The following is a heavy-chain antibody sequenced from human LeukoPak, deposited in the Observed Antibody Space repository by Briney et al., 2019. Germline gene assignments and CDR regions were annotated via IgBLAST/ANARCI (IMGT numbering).Heavy chain of an antibody. Sequence: PGGSLRLSCAASGFTFSSYDMYWVRQDPGKGLDWVAFVRYDGSQKYYADSVKGRFTLSRDNSKNTLYLQMNSLRAEDTAVFYCAKGGARRHSYYFDYWGQGTLVTVSS. CDR1: GFTFSSYD. D-gene: IGHD1-26*01. J-gene: IGHJ4*02. V-gene: IGHV3-30*02. CDR2: VRYDGSQK. CDR3: AKGGARRHSYYFDY.